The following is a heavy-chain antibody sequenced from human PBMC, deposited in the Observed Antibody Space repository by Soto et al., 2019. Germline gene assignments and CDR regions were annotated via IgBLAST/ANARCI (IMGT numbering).Heavy chain of an antibody. CDR2: ISWNSGSI. Sequence: EVQLVESGGGLVQPGRSLRLSCAASGFTFDDYAMHWVRQAPGKGLEWVSGISWNSGSIGYADSVKGPFTISRDNAKNSLYLQMNSLRAEDTALYYCAKSPSLGYCSGGSCSPFDYWGQGTLVTVSS. CDR1: GFTFDDYA. D-gene: IGHD2-15*01. CDR3: AKSPSLGYCSGGSCSPFDY. V-gene: IGHV3-9*01. J-gene: IGHJ4*02.